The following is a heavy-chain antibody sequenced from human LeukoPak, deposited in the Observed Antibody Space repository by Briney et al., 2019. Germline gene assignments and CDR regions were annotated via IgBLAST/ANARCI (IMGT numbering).Heavy chain of an antibody. CDR3: ARSDGYGLVDI. Sequence: SETLSLTCAVYGASFSGYYWSWIRQPPGKGLEWIGEINHSGSTNYNPSLKSRVTISVDTSKNQFSLKLSSVTAADTAVYYCARSDGYGLVDIWGQGTMVTVSS. J-gene: IGHJ3*02. D-gene: IGHD3-10*01. V-gene: IGHV4-34*01. CDR1: GASFSGYY. CDR2: INHSGST.